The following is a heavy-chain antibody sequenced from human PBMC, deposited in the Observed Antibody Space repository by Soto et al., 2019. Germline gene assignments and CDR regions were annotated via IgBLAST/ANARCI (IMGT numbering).Heavy chain of an antibody. CDR3: ARPLYDYVWGSYGGFDL. D-gene: IGHD3-16*01. J-gene: IGHJ2*01. Sequence: QVQLVESGGGVVQPGRSLTLSCAASGFTFSSYAMHWVRQAPGKGLEWVAVISYDGSNKYYADSVKGRFTISRDNSKNTLYLQMNSLRAEDTAVYYCARPLYDYVWGSYGGFDLWGRGTLVTVSS. V-gene: IGHV3-30-3*01. CDR1: GFTFSSYA. CDR2: ISYDGSNK.